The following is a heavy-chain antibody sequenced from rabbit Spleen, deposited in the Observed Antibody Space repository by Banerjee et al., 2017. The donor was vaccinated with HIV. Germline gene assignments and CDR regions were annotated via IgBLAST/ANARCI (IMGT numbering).Heavy chain of an antibody. D-gene: IGHD6-1*01. V-gene: IGHV1S40*01. Sequence: QSLEESGGDLVKPGASLTLTCKASGVSLNDKDVMCWVRQAPGKGPEWIACIYTSGEDTWYASWAKGRFTISKTSSTTVTLQMTSLTAADTATYFCARDTIYAGYAGFGYATLHYFDLWGPGTLVTVS. CDR1: GVSLNDKDV. CDR2: IYTSGEDT. J-gene: IGHJ4*01. CDR3: ARDTIYAGYAGFGYATLHYFDL.